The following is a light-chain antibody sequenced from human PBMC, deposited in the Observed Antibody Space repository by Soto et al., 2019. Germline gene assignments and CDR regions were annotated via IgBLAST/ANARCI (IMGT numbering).Light chain of an antibody. CDR3: TAWDDSLNGLV. V-gene: IGLV1-36*01. CDR2: YDD. J-gene: IGLJ2*01. CDR1: NSNIGNNA. Sequence: QPVLTQPPSVSEAPRQRVTISCSGSNSNIGNNAVYWYQQLPGKAPKVVIFYDDLLPPGVSDRFSGSKSGTSASLAISGLQSEDEADYYCTAWDDSLNGLVFGGGTKLTVL.